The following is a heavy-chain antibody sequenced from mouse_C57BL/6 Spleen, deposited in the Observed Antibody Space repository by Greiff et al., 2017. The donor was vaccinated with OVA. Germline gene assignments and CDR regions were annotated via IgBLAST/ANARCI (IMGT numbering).Heavy chain of an antibody. D-gene: IGHD2-3*01. CDR3: ARGGLLPHYYAMDY. J-gene: IGHJ4*01. V-gene: IGHV1-22*01. Sequence: EVQLQQSGPELVKPGASVKMSCKASGYTFTDYNMHWVKQSHGKSLEWIGYINPNNGGTSYNQKFKGKATLTVNKSSSTAYMELLSLTSEDSAVYYCARGGLLPHYYAMDYWGQGTSVTVSS. CDR1: GYTFTDYN. CDR2: INPNNGGT.